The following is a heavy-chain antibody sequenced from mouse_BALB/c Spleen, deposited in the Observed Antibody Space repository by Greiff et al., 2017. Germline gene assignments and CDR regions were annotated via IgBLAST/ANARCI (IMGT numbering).Heavy chain of an antibody. Sequence: QVQLKESGPGLVAPSQSLSITCTVSGFSFSRYSVHWVRQTPGKGLEWLGMIRGGGSTDYNSALKARLSISKDNSKNKVFLKMNSMQTDDTAVYYCDRSYGSSYDSASAYWGQGTAVTVSS. V-gene: IGHV2-6-4*01. J-gene: IGHJ4*01. CDR2: IRGGGST. CDR1: GFSFSRYS. CDR3: DRSYGSSYDSASAY. D-gene: IGHD1-1*01.